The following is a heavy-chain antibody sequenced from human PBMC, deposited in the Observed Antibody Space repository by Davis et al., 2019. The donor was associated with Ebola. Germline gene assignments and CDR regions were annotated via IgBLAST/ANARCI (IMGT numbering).Heavy chain of an antibody. CDR3: ARADSTVTTSWFDP. D-gene: IGHD4-11*01. CDR2: IYYSGST. J-gene: IGHJ5*02. Sequence: SETLSLTCTVSGGSISSGDYYWSWIRQPPGKGLEWIGYIYYSGSTYYNPSLKSRVTISVDTSKNQFSLKLSSVTAADTAVYYCARADSTVTTSWFDPWGQGTLVTVSS. CDR1: GGSISSGDYY. V-gene: IGHV4-30-4*01.